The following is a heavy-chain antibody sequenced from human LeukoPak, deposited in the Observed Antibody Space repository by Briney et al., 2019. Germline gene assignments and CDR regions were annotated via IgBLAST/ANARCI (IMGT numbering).Heavy chain of an antibody. CDR1: GFTFSSFP. Sequence: PGGSLRLSCAASGFTFSSFPMSWVRQAPGKGLEWVSAITGGGDNIYYADSVRGRFTISRDNSKNTLYLQMNTLRVEDRAVYYCAKENPVGYTNYFDYWGQGTLVTVAS. J-gene: IGHJ4*02. CDR2: ITGGGDNI. D-gene: IGHD5-12*01. CDR3: AKENPVGYTNYFDY. V-gene: IGHV3-23*01.